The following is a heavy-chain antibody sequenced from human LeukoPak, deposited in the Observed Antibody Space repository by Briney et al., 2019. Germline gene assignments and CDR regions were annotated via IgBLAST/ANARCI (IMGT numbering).Heavy chain of an antibody. CDR3: ARHYDSGSYPLDY. D-gene: IGHD3-10*01. CDR2: IYSSGST. J-gene: IGHJ4*02. V-gene: IGHV4-59*08. Sequence: PSETLSLTCSVSGGSIRGYFWSWIRQPPGKGLEWIGHIYSSGSTTYTPPLQSRVTISVDTSKNQFSLKLSSVTAADTAVYYCARHYDSGSYPLDYWGQGTLVTVSS. CDR1: GGSIRGYF.